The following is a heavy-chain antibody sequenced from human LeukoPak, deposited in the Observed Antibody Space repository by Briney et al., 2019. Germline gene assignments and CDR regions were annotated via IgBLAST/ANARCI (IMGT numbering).Heavy chain of an antibody. D-gene: IGHD4-17*01. CDR1: GYTFTSYG. CDR2: ISAYNGNT. Sequence: ASVKVSCKASGYTFTSYGVSWVRQAPGQGLEWMGWISAYNGNTNYAQKLQGRVTMTTDTSTSTAYMELRSLRSDDMAVYYCARDLPDYGDYANYFDYWGQGTLVTVSS. J-gene: IGHJ4*02. V-gene: IGHV1-18*03. CDR3: ARDLPDYGDYANYFDY.